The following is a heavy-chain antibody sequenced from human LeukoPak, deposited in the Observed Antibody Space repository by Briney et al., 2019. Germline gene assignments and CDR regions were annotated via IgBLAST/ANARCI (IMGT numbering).Heavy chain of an antibody. Sequence: SETLSLTCTVSGGSISSGGYYWSWIRQPPGKGLEWIGYIYYSGSTHYNPSLKSRVTISVDRSKNQFSLKLSSVTAADTAVYYCARRRAXYMDVWGKGTTVTVFS. CDR3: ARRRAXYMDV. J-gene: IGHJ6*03. V-gene: IGHV4-30-2*01. CDR2: IYYSGST. CDR1: GGSISSGGYY.